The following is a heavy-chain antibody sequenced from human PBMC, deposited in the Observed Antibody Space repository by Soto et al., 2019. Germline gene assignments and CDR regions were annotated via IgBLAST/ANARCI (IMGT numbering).Heavy chain of an antibody. J-gene: IGHJ3*01. CDR2: IYWDDDK. D-gene: IGHD6-6*01. V-gene: IGHV2-5*02. CDR1: GFSLSTNGVG. Sequence: QITLKESGPPLVKPTQTLTLTCIFSGFSLSTNGVGVGWIRQPPGKSLEWLALIYWDDDKRYSPSLKSRLTLTKDTSNNQVVLTMTNMDPVDTATYYCAHRRARTAGRDDAYDVWGQGTLVVVSS. CDR3: AHRRARTAGRDDAYDV.